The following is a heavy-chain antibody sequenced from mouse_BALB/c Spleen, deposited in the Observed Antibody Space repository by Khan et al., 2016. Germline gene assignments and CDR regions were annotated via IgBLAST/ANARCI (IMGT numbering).Heavy chain of an antibody. CDR3: AVLDY. CDR1: GFTFTDYY. CDR2: IRNKANGYTT. Sequence: EVELVESGGGLVQPGGSLRLSCATSGFTFTDYYMSWVRQPPGKAFEWLGFIRNKANGYTTEYSASVKGRFTISRDNSQSILYLPMNTLKAEDSATYYCAVLDYCGQGTSVTVSS. J-gene: IGHJ4*01. V-gene: IGHV7-3*02.